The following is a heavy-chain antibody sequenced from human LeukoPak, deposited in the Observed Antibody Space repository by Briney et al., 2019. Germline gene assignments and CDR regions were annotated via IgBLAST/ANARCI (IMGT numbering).Heavy chain of an antibody. Sequence: SGPTLVKPTQTLTLTCTFSGFSLSTSGVGVGWIRQPPGKTLEWLALIYWDDDKRYSPSLKSRLTITKDTSKNQVVLTMTNMDPVDTATYYCAHRVAVAAPFDPWGQGTLVTVSS. J-gene: IGHJ5*02. D-gene: IGHD6-19*01. CDR1: GFSLSTSGVG. CDR2: IYWDDDK. CDR3: AHRVAVAAPFDP. V-gene: IGHV2-5*02.